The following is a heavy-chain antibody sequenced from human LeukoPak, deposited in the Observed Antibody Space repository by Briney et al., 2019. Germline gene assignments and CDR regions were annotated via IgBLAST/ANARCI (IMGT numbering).Heavy chain of an antibody. V-gene: IGHV3-23*01. CDR1: GFTFSSYA. Sequence: PGGSLRLSCAASGFTFSSYAMSWVRQAPGKGLEWVSAISGSGGSTYYADSVKGRFTISRDNSKNTLYLQMNSLRAEDTAVYYCAKDPNYDFWSGSSHYWGQGTLVTVSS. D-gene: IGHD3-3*01. J-gene: IGHJ4*02. CDR3: AKDPNYDFWSGSSHY. CDR2: ISGSGGST.